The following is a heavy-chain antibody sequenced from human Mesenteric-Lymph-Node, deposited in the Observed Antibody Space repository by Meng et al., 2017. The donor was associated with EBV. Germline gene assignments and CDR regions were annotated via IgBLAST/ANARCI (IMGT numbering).Heavy chain of an antibody. Sequence: VEPPEAGPGLVNPSQPLSLTCTVSGGSISSGGYYWSWIRQHPGKGLEWIGYIHDSGSTYYNPSLKSRVTISADTSKNQFSLKLSSVTAADTAVYYCARASYGSGSPLGESWFDPWGQGTLVTVSS. CDR3: ARASYGSGSPLGESWFDP. V-gene: IGHV4-31*03. D-gene: IGHD3-10*01. CDR2: IHDSGST. J-gene: IGHJ5*02. CDR1: GGSISSGGYY.